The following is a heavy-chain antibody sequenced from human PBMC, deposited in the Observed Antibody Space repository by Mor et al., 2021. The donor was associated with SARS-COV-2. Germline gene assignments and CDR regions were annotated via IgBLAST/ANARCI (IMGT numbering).Heavy chain of an antibody. CDR3: ARGFRDYGDAFDV. CDR2: IFYNGDNA. V-gene: IGHV3-30-3*01. J-gene: IGHJ3*01. Sequence: GLEWVAVIFYNGDNAYYADSVKGRFTISRDNSKNTVNLQMNCLRVVDTTLYYCARGFRDYGDAFDVWG. D-gene: IGHD4-17*01.